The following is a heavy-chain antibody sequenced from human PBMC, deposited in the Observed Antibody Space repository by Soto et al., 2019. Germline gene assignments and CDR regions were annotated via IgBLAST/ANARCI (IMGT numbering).Heavy chain of an antibody. J-gene: IGHJ3*02. Sequence: GGSLRLSCAASGFTFSSYWMSWVRQAPGEGLEWVANIKQDGSEKYYVDSVKGRFTISRDNAKNSLYLQMNSLRAEDTAVYYCARVEGDYGDYGGAFDIWGQGTMVTVSS. D-gene: IGHD4-17*01. CDR2: IKQDGSEK. CDR3: ARVEGDYGDYGGAFDI. V-gene: IGHV3-7*03. CDR1: GFTFSSYW.